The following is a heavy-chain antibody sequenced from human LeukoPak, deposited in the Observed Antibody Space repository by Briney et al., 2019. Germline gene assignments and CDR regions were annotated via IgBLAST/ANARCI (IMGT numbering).Heavy chain of an antibody. CDR2: ISHDGRTK. J-gene: IGHJ3*02. V-gene: IGHV3-30*04. CDR3: ARGFSSGWYGAFDI. D-gene: IGHD6-19*01. CDR1: GFNFDNFA. Sequence: GGSLRLSCVVSGFNFDNFAMHWVRQPLGKGLEWVAVISHDGRTKYYADSMKGRFTISRDNSKNTLYLQMNSLRAEDTAVYYCARGFSSGWYGAFDIWGQGTMVTVSS.